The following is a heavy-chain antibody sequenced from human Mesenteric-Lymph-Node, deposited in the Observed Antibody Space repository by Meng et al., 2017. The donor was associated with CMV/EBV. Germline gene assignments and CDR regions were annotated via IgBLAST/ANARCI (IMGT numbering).Heavy chain of an antibody. CDR3: ARDKDTGTYYSDY. Sequence: GGSLRLSCAASGFTFSSNWMSWVRQAPGKGLEWVANIKEDGSENYYVDSVKGRFTISRDNAKNSLYLQMNSLRADDTAFYYCARDKDTGTYYSDYWGQGTLVTVSS. V-gene: IGHV3-7*03. J-gene: IGHJ4*02. CDR2: IKEDGSEN. D-gene: IGHD1-26*01. CDR1: GFTFSSNW.